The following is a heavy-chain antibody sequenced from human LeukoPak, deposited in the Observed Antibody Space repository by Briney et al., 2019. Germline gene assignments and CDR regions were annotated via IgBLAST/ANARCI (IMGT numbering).Heavy chain of an antibody. CDR3: ARDPIYCSGGSCYSGSFDY. D-gene: IGHD2-15*01. Sequence: GGSLRLSCAGSGFTFSTYEMNWVRQAPGKGLEGVSYISSSGSTIYYADSVKGPFTISRDNAKNSLDLQMNSLRAEDTAVYYCARDPIYCSGGSCYSGSFDYWGQGTLVTVSS. V-gene: IGHV3-48*03. J-gene: IGHJ4*02. CDR2: ISSSGSTI. CDR1: GFTFSTYE.